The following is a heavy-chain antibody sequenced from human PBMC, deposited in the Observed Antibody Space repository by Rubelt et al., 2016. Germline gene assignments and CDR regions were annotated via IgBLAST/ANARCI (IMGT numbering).Heavy chain of an antibody. Sequence: QVQLVQSGAEVKKPGASVKVSCKASGYTFTSYDINWVRQATGQGLEWMGWMNPNSDNTGYARKFQGRVTMTRDTSISTAYMELSSLRSEDTAVYYCARMVNDFWSGYHNWFDPWGQGTLVTVSS. CDR2: MNPNSDNT. V-gene: IGHV1-8*01. CDR1: GYTFTSYD. D-gene: IGHD3-3*01. CDR3: ARMVNDFWSGYHNWFDP. J-gene: IGHJ5*02.